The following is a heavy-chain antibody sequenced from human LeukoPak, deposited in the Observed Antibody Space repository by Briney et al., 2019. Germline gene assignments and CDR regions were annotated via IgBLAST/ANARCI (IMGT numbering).Heavy chain of an antibody. Sequence: PGGSLRLSCAASGFTLSSYAMTWVRQAPGKGLQWVSDISGNGYSIYYADALKARFTISRDNSKDTLYLQMNSLRAEDTAVYYCATNSSSWYIDQWGQGTLVTVSS. CDR2: ISGNGYSI. J-gene: IGHJ4*02. CDR3: ATNSSSWYIDQ. CDR1: GFTLSSYA. D-gene: IGHD6-13*01. V-gene: IGHV3-23*01.